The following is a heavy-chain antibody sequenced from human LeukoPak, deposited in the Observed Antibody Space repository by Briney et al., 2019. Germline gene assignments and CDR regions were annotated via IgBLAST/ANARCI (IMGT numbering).Heavy chain of an antibody. CDR2: IYYSGST. J-gene: IGHJ6*03. D-gene: IGHD4-17*01. Sequence: PSETLSLTCTVSGGSMSSSSYYWGWIRQPPGKGLEWNGRIYYSGSTYYNPSLKSRVTISVDTSKNQFSLKLSSVTAADTAVYYCARHPGYGDYVVYYYYYMDVWGKGTTVTVSS. CDR1: GGSMSSSSYY. CDR3: ARHPGYGDYVVYYYYYMDV. V-gene: IGHV4-39*01.